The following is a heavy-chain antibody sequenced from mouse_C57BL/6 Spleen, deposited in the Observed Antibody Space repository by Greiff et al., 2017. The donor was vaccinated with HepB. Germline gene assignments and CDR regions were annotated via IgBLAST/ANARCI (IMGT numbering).Heavy chain of an antibody. D-gene: IGHD1-1*01. J-gene: IGHJ2*01. CDR1: GYTFTSYW. CDR3: ARDVYYGSSYDFDY. CDR2: IDPSDSYT. Sequence: VQLQQPGAELVRPGTSVKLSCKASGYTFTSYWMHWVKQRPGQGLEWIGVIDPSDSYTNYNQKFKGKATLTADTSSSTAYMQLSSLTSEDSAVYYCARDVYYGSSYDFDYWGQGTTLTVSS. V-gene: IGHV1-59*01.